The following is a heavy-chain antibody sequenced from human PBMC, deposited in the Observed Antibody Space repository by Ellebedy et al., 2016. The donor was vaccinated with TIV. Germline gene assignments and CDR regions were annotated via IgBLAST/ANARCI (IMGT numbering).Heavy chain of an antibody. Sequence: GESLKISCAASGFTFSSYWMSWVRQAPGKGLEWVANIKQDGSEKYYVDSVKGRFTISRDNAKNSLYLQMNSLRAEDTAVYYCARFSPVGYCSSTSCSTPRDHWGQGTLVTVSS. CDR3: ARFSPVGYCSSTSCSTPRDH. V-gene: IGHV3-7*01. D-gene: IGHD2-2*01. CDR2: IKQDGSEK. J-gene: IGHJ4*02. CDR1: GFTFSSYW.